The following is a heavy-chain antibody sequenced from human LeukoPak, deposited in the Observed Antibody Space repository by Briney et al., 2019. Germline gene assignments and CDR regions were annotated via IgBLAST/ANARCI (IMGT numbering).Heavy chain of an antibody. V-gene: IGHV4-34*01. Sequence: PSETLSLTCAVYGGPFSGYYWSWIRQPPGKGLEWIGEINHSGSTNYNPSLKSRVTISVDTSKNQFSLKLSSVTAADTAVYYCARHLWGVFDYWGQGTLVTVSS. D-gene: IGHD7-27*01. CDR1: GGPFSGYY. CDR3: ARHLWGVFDY. J-gene: IGHJ4*02. CDR2: INHSGST.